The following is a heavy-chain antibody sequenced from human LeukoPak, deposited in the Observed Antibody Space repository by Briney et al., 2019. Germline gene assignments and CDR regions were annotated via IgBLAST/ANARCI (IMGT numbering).Heavy chain of an antibody. CDR2: IYYSGST. V-gene: IGHV4-30-4*01. Sequence: SETLSLTCTVSGGSISSGDYYWGWIRQPPGKGLEWIGYIYYSGSTYYNPSLKSRVTISVDTSKNQFSLKLSSVTAADTAVYYCARASLGYYGSGSMYGMDVWGQGTTVTVSS. CDR3: ARASLGYYGSGSMYGMDV. J-gene: IGHJ6*02. CDR1: GGSISSGDYY. D-gene: IGHD3-10*01.